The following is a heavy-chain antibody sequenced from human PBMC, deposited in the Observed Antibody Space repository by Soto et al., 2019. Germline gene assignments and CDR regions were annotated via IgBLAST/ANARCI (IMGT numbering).Heavy chain of an antibody. D-gene: IGHD2-21*01. CDR2: ISWNSGNI. J-gene: IGHJ4*02. V-gene: IGHV3-9*01. Sequence: GGSLRLSCAASGFTFDDYAMHWVRQVLGKGLEWVSSISWNSGNIGYADSVKGRFTTSRDNAKNSLYLQMNSLTAEDTAVYYCARGTLTSIDMVDYWGQGTLVTVSS. CDR1: GFTFDDYA. CDR3: ARGTLTSIDMVDY.